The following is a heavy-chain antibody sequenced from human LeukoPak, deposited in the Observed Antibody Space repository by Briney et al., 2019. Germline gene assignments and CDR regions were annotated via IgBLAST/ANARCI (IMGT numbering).Heavy chain of an antibody. D-gene: IGHD3-16*01. J-gene: IGHJ4*02. Sequence: PGASLRLSCAASGFTFSNYEMNWVRQAPGKGLEWVSYISSSGSMIYYADSVKGRFTISRDNAKNSLYLQMNSLRAEDTAVYYCASDRHGGDYWGQGTLVTVS. CDR3: ASDRHGGDY. CDR1: GFTFSNYE. V-gene: IGHV3-48*03. CDR2: ISSSGSMI.